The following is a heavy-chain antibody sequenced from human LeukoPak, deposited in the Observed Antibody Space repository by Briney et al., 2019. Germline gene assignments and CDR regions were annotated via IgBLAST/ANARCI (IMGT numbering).Heavy chain of an antibody. CDR1: GFTFSDYY. CDR3: ARVRGYCSSTSCYMYYFDY. J-gene: IGHJ4*02. Sequence: GGSLRLSCAASGFTFSDYYMSWIRHAPGKGLGWVSYISSSGSTIYYADSVKGRFTISRDNAKNSLYLQMNSLRAEDTAVYYCARVRGYCSSTSCYMYYFDYWGQGTLVTVSS. CDR2: ISSSGSTI. V-gene: IGHV3-11*01. D-gene: IGHD2-2*02.